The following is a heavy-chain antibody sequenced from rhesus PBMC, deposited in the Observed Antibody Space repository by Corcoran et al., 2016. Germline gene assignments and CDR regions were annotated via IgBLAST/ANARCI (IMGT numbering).Heavy chain of an antibody. CDR2: VDPEDGEA. D-gene: IGHD5-42*01. J-gene: IGHJ4*01. CDR1: GYTFTAYY. Sequence: EVQLLQSGAEVKKPGASVKIYCTASGYTFTAYYLHWVRQPPGKGLEWMGRVDPEDGEAINAQKCQDRATTTDETSTETADRELSSTRSEETAVYYCATRGYRGDTFDYWGQGVLVTVSS. CDR3: ATRGYRGDTFDY. V-gene: IGHV1-111*02.